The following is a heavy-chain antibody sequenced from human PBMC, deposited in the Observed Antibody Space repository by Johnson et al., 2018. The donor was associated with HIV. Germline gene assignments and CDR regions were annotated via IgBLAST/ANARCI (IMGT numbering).Heavy chain of an antibody. J-gene: IGHJ3*02. CDR3: AKDRGWELFVSSSPNDAFDI. V-gene: IGHV3-23*04. CDR2: ISGSGGRP. CDR1: GFTFDDYG. D-gene: IGHD1-26*01. Sequence: VQLVESGGGLVQPGGSLRLSCAASGFTFDDYGMSWVRQAPGKGLEWVSAISGSGGRPYYADSVKGRFTISRDNSKNTLYLQLNSLRAEDTAVYYCAKDRGWELFVSSSPNDAFDIWGQGTMVTVSS.